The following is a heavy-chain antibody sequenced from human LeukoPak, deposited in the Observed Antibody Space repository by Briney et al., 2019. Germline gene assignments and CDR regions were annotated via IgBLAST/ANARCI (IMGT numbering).Heavy chain of an antibody. D-gene: IGHD3-10*01. J-gene: IGHJ4*02. V-gene: IGHV4-34*01. CDR1: GESFSGYY. CDR3: AREGSYSGSGSPPLDY. Sequence: SETLSLTCAVYGESFSGYYWSCIRQPPGKGLEWIGEINHSGSTNYNPSLKSRVTISVDPSKNQFSLKLTSVTAADTAVYYCAREGSYSGSGSPPLDYWGQGTLVTVSS. CDR2: INHSGST.